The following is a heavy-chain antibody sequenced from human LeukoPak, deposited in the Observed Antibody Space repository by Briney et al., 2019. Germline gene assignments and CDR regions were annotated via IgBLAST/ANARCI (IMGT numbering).Heavy chain of an antibody. V-gene: IGHV3-43*02. CDR3: AKDLLEHQLYNWFDP. J-gene: IGHJ5*02. CDR1: GFTFDDYA. CDR2: ISGDGGST. Sequence: GGSLRLSCAASGFTFDDYAMHWVRQAPGKGLEWVSLISGDGGSTYYADSVKGRFTISRDNSKNSLYPQMNSLRTEDTALYYCAKDLLEHQLYNWFDPWGQGTLVTVSS. D-gene: IGHD1/OR15-1a*01.